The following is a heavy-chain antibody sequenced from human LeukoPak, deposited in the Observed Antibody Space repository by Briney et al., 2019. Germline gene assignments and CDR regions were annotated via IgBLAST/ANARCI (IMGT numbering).Heavy chain of an antibody. J-gene: IGHJ4*02. CDR3: ATREAVAKYYFDS. CDR1: GGSISSYY. CDR2: IYYSGST. D-gene: IGHD6-19*01. V-gene: IGHV4-59*01. Sequence: SETLSLTCTVSGGSISSYYWSWIRQPPGKGLEWIGYIYYSGSTNYNPSLKSRVTILVDTSKNQFSLKLSSVTAADTAVYYCATREAVAKYYFDSWGQGVLVTVSS.